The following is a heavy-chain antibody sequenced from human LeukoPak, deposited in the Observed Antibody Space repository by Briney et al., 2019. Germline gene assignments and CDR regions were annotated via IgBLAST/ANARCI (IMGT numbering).Heavy chain of an antibody. CDR3: ARQEWGWFDP. Sequence: KPSETLSLTCAVYGGSFSGYYWSWIRQPPGKGLEWIGEINHSGSTNYNPSLKSRVTISVDTSKNQFSLKLSSVTAADTAVYYCARQEWGWFDPWGQGTLVTVSS. V-gene: IGHV4-34*01. CDR2: INHSGST. D-gene: IGHD1-26*01. J-gene: IGHJ5*02. CDR1: GGSFSGYY.